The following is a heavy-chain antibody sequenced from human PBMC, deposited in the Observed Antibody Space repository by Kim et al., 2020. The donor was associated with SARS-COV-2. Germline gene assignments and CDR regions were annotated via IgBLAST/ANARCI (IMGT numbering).Heavy chain of an antibody. CDR2: ITNDGGSA. Sequence: GGSLRLSCSASGFTFSSYAMHWVRQAPGKGPEYVSAITNDGGSAYYADSVKDRFTISRDNSKNTLYLQMSSLRAEDTAVYYCVKKQSASWFFDSWDQEP. V-gene: IGHV3-64D*06. J-gene: IGHJ4*01. CDR3: VKKQSASWFFDS. D-gene: IGHD2-2*01. CDR1: GFTFSSYA.